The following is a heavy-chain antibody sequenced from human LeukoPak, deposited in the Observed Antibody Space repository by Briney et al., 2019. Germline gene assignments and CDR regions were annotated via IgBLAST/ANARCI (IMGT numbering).Heavy chain of an antibody. CDR2: IYSGGST. Sequence: GGSLRLSCAASGFTVSSNYMSWVRQAPGKGLEWVSVIYSGGSTYYADSVKGRFTISRDNSKNTLYLQMNCLRAEDTAVYYCARGYCSSTSCSSGYYYGMDVWGQGTTVTVSS. D-gene: IGHD2-2*01. J-gene: IGHJ6*02. CDR1: GFTVSSNY. V-gene: IGHV3-66*01. CDR3: ARGYCSSTSCSSGYYYGMDV.